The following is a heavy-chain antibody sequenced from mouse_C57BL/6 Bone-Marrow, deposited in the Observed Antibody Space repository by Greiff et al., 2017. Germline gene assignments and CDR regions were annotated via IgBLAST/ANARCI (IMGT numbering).Heavy chain of an antibody. J-gene: IGHJ4*01. CDR3: ARWGDSSGSYAMDY. CDR1: GYSFTDYN. D-gene: IGHD3-2*02. Sequence: EVQLQQSGPELVKPGASVKISCKASGYSFTDYNMNWVKQSNGKSLEWIGVINPNYGTTSYNQKFKGKATLTVDQSSSTAYMQLNSLTSEDSAVXYCARWGDSSGSYAMDYWGQGTSVTVSS. CDR2: INPNYGTT. V-gene: IGHV1-39*01.